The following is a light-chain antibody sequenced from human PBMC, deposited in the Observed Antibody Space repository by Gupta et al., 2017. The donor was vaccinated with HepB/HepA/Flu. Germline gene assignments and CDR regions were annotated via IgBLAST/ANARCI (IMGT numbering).Light chain of an antibody. J-gene: IGKJ4*01. V-gene: IGKV1-16*01. CDR2: GAS. Sequence: DSYITPAPSAVSRSVGERVTITRRASQGIDSYLAWFQQKPGKSPKSLIYGASTLQCGVPSRFSGSGSGTDFTLTISSLQAEDSATYYCQQYNRYPFTFGGGTKVEI. CDR3: QQYNRYPFT. CDR1: QGIDSY.